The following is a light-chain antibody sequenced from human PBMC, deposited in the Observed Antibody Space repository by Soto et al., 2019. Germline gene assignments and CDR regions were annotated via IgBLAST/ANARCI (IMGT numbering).Light chain of an antibody. Sequence: QSALTQPASVSGSPGQSITISCTGTSSDVGSYNYVSWYQQHPGKVPKLMIYEVSNRPSGVSDRFSGSKSGNTASLTISGLQAEDDADYYCSAYTGSSTLVFGGGTKLTVL. CDR3: SAYTGSSTLV. J-gene: IGLJ3*02. CDR2: EVS. CDR1: SSDVGSYNY. V-gene: IGLV2-14*01.